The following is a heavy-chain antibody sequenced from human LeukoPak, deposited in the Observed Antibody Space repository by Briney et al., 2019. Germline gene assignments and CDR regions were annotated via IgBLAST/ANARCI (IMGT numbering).Heavy chain of an antibody. J-gene: IGHJ5*02. CDR3: ARGNYRLDP. CDR2: ISSSVNTI. V-gene: IGHV3-48*03. D-gene: IGHD1-7*01. Sequence: PGGSLRLSCAAPGFAFSSTEMNWVRQAPGKGLDWVSYISSSVNTIYYADSVQGRFPIPRDNPTNSSYLQMTSLRAQDPAGYYLARGNYRLDPWGQGTLVSVTS. CDR1: GFAFSSTE.